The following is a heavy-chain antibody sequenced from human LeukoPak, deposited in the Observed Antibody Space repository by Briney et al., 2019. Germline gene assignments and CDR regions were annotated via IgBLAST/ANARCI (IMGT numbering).Heavy chain of an antibody. V-gene: IGHV3-9*01. CDR1: VFPFDYYP. Sequence: GGSLTLSCSAPVFPFDYYPMHWVRQAPGKGLEWVSCISWNSGSIGYADCVKGRYTIHRHNPKHSVYQQMKSLRAEHAALYYCAKDLIAAAAYAFDIWGQGTMVTVSS. J-gene: IGHJ3*02. CDR3: AKDLIAAAAYAFDI. D-gene: IGHD6-13*01. CDR2: ISWNSGSI.